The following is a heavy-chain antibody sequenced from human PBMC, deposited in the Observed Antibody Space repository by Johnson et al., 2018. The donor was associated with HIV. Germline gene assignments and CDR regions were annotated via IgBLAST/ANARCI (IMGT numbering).Heavy chain of an antibody. J-gene: IGHJ3*02. D-gene: IGHD3-3*01. V-gene: IGHV3-23*04. Sequence: VQLVESGGGLVQPGGSLRLSCAASGFTFSSYAMSWVRQAPGKGLEWVSAISGSGGSTYYADSVKGRFTISRDNSKNTLYLQMNSLRAEDTAVYYCAKEGADYNFWSGYYTGLPSENDAFDIWGQGTMVTVSS. CDR2: ISGSGGST. CDR3: AKEGADYNFWSGYYTGLPSENDAFDI. CDR1: GFTFSSYA.